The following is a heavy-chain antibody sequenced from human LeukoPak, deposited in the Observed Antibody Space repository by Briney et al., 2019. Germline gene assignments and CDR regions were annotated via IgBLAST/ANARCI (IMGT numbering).Heavy chain of an antibody. J-gene: IGHJ3*02. CDR2: IRYDGSNK. Sequence: GSLRLSCATSAFTFRSYGMHWVRQAPDKGLEWVAFIRYDGSNKYYADSVKGRFTISRDNSKNTLYLQMNSLRAEDTAVYYCARIGVDAFDIWGQGTMVTVSS. V-gene: IGHV3-30*02. CDR3: ARIGVDAFDI. D-gene: IGHD2/OR15-2a*01. CDR1: AFTFRSYG.